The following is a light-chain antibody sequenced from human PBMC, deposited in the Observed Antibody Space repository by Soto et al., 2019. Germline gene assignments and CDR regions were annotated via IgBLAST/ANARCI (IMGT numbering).Light chain of an antibody. CDR1: GRDVGANNF. J-gene: IGLJ1*01. Sequence: QSALTQQASMAGSPGRWVTISCTGTGRDVGANNFVSWYQQLPGKDPKLMIFDVSHRPSGVSYGSSGSRSGNTASLTISGLQAEDEAEYFCSSYTSSSTYVSATGTKVTV. CDR2: DVS. CDR3: SSYTSSSTYV. V-gene: IGLV2-14*03.